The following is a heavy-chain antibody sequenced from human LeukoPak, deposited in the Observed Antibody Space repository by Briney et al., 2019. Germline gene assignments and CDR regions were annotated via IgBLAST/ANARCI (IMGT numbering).Heavy chain of an antibody. Sequence: ASVKVSCKASGYTFTGYHMHWVRQAPGQGLEWMGWINPNSGGTNYAQKLQGRVTMTRDTSISTAYMELSSLRSDDTAVYYCAAIRGVFDYWGQGTLVTVSS. J-gene: IGHJ4*02. D-gene: IGHD2-2*02. CDR2: INPNSGGT. CDR3: AAIRGVFDY. V-gene: IGHV1-2*02. CDR1: GYTFTGYH.